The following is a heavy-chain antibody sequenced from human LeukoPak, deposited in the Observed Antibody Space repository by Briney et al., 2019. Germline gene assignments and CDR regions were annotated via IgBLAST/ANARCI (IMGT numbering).Heavy chain of an antibody. CDR2: FDPEDGET. CDR1: GYTLTELS. V-gene: IGHV1-24*01. D-gene: IGHD6-13*01. J-gene: IGHJ4*02. CDR3: ATDSSSWYYFDY. Sequence: GASVKVSCRVSGYTLTELSMHWVRQAPGKGLEWMGGFDPEDGETIYAQKFQGRVTMTEDTSTDTAYMELSSLRSEDTAVYYCATDSSSWYYFDYWGQGTLVTVSS.